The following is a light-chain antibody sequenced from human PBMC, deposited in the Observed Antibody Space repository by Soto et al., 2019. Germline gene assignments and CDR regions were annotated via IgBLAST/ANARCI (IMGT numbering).Light chain of an antibody. CDR2: ENN. V-gene: IGLV1-51*02. CDR1: SSNIGNNY. Sequence: QSVLTQPPSVSAAPGQKVTISCSGSSSNIGNNYVSWYQQLPGTAPKLLIYENNKRPSGIPDRFSGSKSGTSATLGITGLQTGEEADYYCGTWDSSARWFFGG. J-gene: IGLJ7*01. CDR3: GTWDSSARWF.